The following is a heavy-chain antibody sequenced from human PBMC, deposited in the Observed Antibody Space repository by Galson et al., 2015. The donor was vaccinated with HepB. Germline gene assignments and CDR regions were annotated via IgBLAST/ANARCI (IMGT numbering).Heavy chain of an antibody. D-gene: IGHD3-22*01. CDR3: ARGRRDYYDSSGYYYPPAFDY. CDR1: GFTFSDYY. J-gene: IGHJ4*02. Sequence: SLRLSCAASGFTFSDYYMSWIRQAPGKGLEWVSYISSSSSYTNYADSVKGRFTISRDNSKNTLYLQMNSLRAEDMAVYYCARGRRDYYDSSGYYYPPAFDYWGQGTLVTVSS. CDR2: ISSSSSYT. V-gene: IGHV3-11*06.